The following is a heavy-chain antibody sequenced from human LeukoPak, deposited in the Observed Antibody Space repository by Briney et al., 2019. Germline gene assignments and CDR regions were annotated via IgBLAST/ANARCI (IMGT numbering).Heavy chain of an antibody. Sequence: GGSLRLSCAASGFTVSSNYMSWVRQAPGKGLEWVSSISSSSSYIYYADSVKGRFTISRDNAKNSLYLQMNSLRAEDTAVYYCARDFVAVAGTSDYWGQGTLVTVSS. CDR3: ARDFVAVAGTSDY. D-gene: IGHD6-19*01. J-gene: IGHJ4*02. V-gene: IGHV3-21*01. CDR1: GFTVSSNY. CDR2: ISSSSSYI.